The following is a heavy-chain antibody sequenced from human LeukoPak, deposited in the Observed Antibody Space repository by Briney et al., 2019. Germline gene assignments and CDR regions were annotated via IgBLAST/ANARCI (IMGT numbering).Heavy chain of an antibody. D-gene: IGHD1-26*01. Sequence: GXXLRLSCAASGFTFDDYAMHWVRQGPGKSLEWVSLINENGDIAYYGDSVRGRFTVSRDNAKNSLYLKRNSLTTEDTALYYCAKARWEPNFDYWGQGTLVTVSS. CDR1: GFTFDDYA. V-gene: IGHV3-43*02. J-gene: IGHJ4*02. CDR2: INENGDIA. CDR3: AKARWEPNFDY.